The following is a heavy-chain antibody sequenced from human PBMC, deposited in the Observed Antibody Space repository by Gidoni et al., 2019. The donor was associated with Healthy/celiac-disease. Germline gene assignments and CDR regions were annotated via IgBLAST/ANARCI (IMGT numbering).Heavy chain of an antibody. CDR2: IRSKAYGGTT. J-gene: IGHJ4*02. CDR3: TRDKLEMAIYY. D-gene: IGHD2-21*01. Sequence: EVQLVESGGGLVQPGRSLRLSCTASGFTFGDYAMSWFRQAPGKGLEWVGFIRSKAYGGTTEYAASVKGRFTISRDDSKSIAYLQMNSLKTEDTAVYYCTRDKLEMAIYYWGQGTLVTVSS. V-gene: IGHV3-49*03. CDR1: GFTFGDYA.